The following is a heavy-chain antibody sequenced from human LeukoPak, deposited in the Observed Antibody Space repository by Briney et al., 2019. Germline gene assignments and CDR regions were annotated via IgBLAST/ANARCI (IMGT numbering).Heavy chain of an antibody. J-gene: IGHJ6*02. CDR1: GGSISYYY. Sequence: SETLSLTCTVSGGSISYYYWSWIRQSSGKGLEWIGYIYYSGTTNYNPSLKSRVTISVDTSKNQFSLQLRSVTAADTAVYYCAREDPQTTVPEGMDVWGQGTTVTISS. V-gene: IGHV4-59*01. CDR3: AREDPQTTVPEGMDV. CDR2: IYYSGTT. D-gene: IGHD4-17*01.